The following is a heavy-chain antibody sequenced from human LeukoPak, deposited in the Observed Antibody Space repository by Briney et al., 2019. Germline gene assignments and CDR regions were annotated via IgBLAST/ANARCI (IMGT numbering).Heavy chain of an antibody. CDR3: ARRLVDSGASQVSAD. CDR2: INDSGSV. J-gene: IGHJ4*02. D-gene: IGHD2-15*01. Sequence: PSETLSLTCAVYSGSFSGYYWSWIRQPPGKGLEWIGEINDSGSVNCNPSLKNRVTLSVDTSKNQFSLRLSSVAAADTAVYYCARRLVDSGASQVSADWGQGTLVTVSS. V-gene: IGHV4-34*01. CDR1: SGSFSGYY.